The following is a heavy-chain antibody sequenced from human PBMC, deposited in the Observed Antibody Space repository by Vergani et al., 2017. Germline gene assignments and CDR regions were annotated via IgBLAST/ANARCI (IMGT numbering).Heavy chain of an antibody. D-gene: IGHD3-10*01. CDR3: ARHRGSGGVFPSSYFYGMDV. Sequence: QVQLQESGPGLVKPSETLTLTCDVSDSSIMTKPYWGWFRQPPGKGLEWIGCIHHSGDTHYNSSLKSRVSISIVSSSKFSLSLTSVTAADTAIYYCARHRGSGGVFPSSYFYGMDVWGHGTTVTVSS. V-gene: IGHV4-38-2*01. CDR2: IHHSGDT. J-gene: IGHJ6*02. CDR1: DSSIMTKPY.